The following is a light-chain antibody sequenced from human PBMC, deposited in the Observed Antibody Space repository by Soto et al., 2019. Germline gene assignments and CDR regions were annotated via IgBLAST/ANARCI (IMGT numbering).Light chain of an antibody. V-gene: IGLV4-60*03. CDR2: LEGSGSY. Sequence: QPVLTQSSSASASLGSSVKLTCTLSSGHSSYIIAWHQQQPGKAPRYLMKLEGSGSYNKGSGVPDRFSGSSSGADRYLTISNLQSEDEADYDCETWDSNTRVFGGGTKLTVL. J-gene: IGLJ3*02. CDR3: ETWDSNTRV. CDR1: SGHSSYI.